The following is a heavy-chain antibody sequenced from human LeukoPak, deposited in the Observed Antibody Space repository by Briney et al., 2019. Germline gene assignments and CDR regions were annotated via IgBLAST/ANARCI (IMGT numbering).Heavy chain of an antibody. D-gene: IGHD1-1*01. J-gene: IGHJ4*02. CDR2: ISYNGGYR. Sequence: GGSLRLSCTASGFTFTTYGLHWVRQAPGKGLEWVAVISYNGGYRHYADSVKGRFTISRDDSKNTLFLQMSSLRAEDTAVYYCARVPSGTLNLEPYFDYWGQGTLVTVSS. CDR3: ARVPSGTLNLEPYFDY. V-gene: IGHV3-33*05. CDR1: GFTFTTYG.